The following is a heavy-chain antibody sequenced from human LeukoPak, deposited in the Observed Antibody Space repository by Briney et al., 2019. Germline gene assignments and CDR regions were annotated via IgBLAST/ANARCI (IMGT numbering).Heavy chain of an antibody. CDR1: GDSASSNSAS. J-gene: IGHJ4*02. Sequence: SQTLSHTCVLSGDSASSNSASWNWTRQSPSGGLEWLGRTYYRSKWYYDYAVSVTSRITINPDTSKNQFSLPLNSVTPEDTAVYYCAREGSSSFDYWGQGTLVTVSS. CDR2: TYYRSKWYY. D-gene: IGHD3-10*01. V-gene: IGHV6-1*01. CDR3: AREGSSSFDY.